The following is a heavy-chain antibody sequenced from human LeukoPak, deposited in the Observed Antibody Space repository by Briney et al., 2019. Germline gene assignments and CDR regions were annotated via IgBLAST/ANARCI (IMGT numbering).Heavy chain of an antibody. CDR2: INHSGST. Sequence: NPSETLSLTCAVYGGSFSGYYWSWIRQPPGKGLEWIGEINHSGSTNYNPSLKSRVTISVDTSKNQCSLKLSSVTAADTAVYYCARVRGLHYFDYWGQGTLVTVSS. CDR3: ARVRGLHYFDY. V-gene: IGHV4-34*01. D-gene: IGHD4-17*01. J-gene: IGHJ4*02. CDR1: GGSFSGYY.